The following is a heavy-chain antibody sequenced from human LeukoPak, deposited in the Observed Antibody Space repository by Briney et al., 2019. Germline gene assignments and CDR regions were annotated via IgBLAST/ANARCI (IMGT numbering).Heavy chain of an antibody. J-gene: IGHJ5*01. CDR3: AKPISGGLAVTADWFHP. D-gene: IGHD6-19*01. Sequence: GGSLRLSCAASGFTFSVYGMHWLRQPPGKGLEWVSTINANSGTTSYAASVRGRFTISRDNSKNTLYLQLNTLRADDTATYYCAKPISGGLAVTADWFHPWGQGTLVVVSS. CDR2: INANSGTT. CDR1: GFTFSVYG. V-gene: IGHV3-23*01.